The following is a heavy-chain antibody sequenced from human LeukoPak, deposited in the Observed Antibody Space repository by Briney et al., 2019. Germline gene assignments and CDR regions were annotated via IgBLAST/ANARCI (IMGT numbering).Heavy chain of an antibody. Sequence: GASLKVSCKASGYTFTSYDINWVRQANGQGLEWMGWMNPNRGNTGYAQKFQGRVTMTRNTSISTAYMELSSLRSEDTAVYYCANRYSSSWYVFSNKFDYWGQGTMVTVSS. CDR1: GYTFTSYD. D-gene: IGHD6-13*01. CDR3: ANRYSSSWYVFSNKFDY. CDR2: MNPNRGNT. J-gene: IGHJ4*02. V-gene: IGHV1-8*01.